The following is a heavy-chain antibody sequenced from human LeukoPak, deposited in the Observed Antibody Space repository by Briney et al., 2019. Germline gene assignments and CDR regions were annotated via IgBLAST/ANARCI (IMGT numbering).Heavy chain of an antibody. Sequence: GSSLRLSCVASGFTFSSFAMHWVRQAPGKGLEWVAVISKDGRDKHHADSVKGRFTISRDNSKNMLYLEMNSLRGEDTAVYYCARSVGATTDWFDPWGQGTQVIVSS. CDR3: ARSVGATTDWFDP. CDR2: ISKDGRDK. CDR1: GFTFSSFA. V-gene: IGHV3-30*03. D-gene: IGHD1-26*01. J-gene: IGHJ5*02.